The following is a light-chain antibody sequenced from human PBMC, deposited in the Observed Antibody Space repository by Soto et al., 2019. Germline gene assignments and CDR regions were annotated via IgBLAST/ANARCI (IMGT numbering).Light chain of an antibody. CDR1: QSISSW. V-gene: IGKV1-5*03. Sequence: DIQMTQSPSTLPASVVDRVTITFRASQSISSWLAWYQQKPGKAPKLLIYKASSLESGVPSRFSGSGSGTEFTLTISSLQTDDFATYYCQHYNSYSWTFGQGTKVDIK. CDR2: KAS. J-gene: IGKJ1*01. CDR3: QHYNSYSWT.